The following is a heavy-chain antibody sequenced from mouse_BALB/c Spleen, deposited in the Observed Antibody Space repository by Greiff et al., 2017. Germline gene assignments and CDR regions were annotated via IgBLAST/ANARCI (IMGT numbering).Heavy chain of an antibody. CDR1: GYSITSDYA. V-gene: IGHV3-2*02. J-gene: IGHJ1*01. CDR3: ARYGYYGYFDV. CDR2: ISYSGST. Sequence: EVQLQQSGPGLVKPSQSLSLTCTVTGYSITSDYAWNWIRQLPGNQLEWMGYISYSGSTSYNPSLKSRISITRDTSKNQFFLQLNSVTTEDTATYYCARYGYYGYFDVWGAGTTVTVSS. D-gene: IGHD2-2*01.